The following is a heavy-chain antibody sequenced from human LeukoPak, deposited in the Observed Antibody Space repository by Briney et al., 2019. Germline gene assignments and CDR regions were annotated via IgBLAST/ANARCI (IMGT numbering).Heavy chain of an antibody. V-gene: IGHV3-23*01. Sequence: PGGSLRLSCAASGFTFSSYAMSWVRQAPGKGLEWVSVISASGGRTSYADSVKGRFTVSRDNSKNTLYLQMNSLRAEDTAVYYCARATRGYDHIDYWGQGTLVTVSS. CDR1: GFTFSSYA. J-gene: IGHJ4*02. CDR2: ISASGGRT. CDR3: ARATRGYDHIDY. D-gene: IGHD5-12*01.